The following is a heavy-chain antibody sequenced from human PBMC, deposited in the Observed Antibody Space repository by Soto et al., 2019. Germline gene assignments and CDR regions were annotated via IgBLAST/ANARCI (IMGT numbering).Heavy chain of an antibody. D-gene: IGHD4-17*01. CDR1: GYTFTSYY. CDR2: INPSGGST. Sequence: ASVKVSCKASGYTFTSYYMHWVRQAPGQGLEWMGIINPSGGSTSYAQKFQGRVTMTRDTSTSTVYMDPGDTATYFCAHAGDYDLLTFDHWGPGTLVTVSS. V-gene: IGHV1-46*01. CDR3: YDLLTFDH. J-gene: IGHJ4*02.